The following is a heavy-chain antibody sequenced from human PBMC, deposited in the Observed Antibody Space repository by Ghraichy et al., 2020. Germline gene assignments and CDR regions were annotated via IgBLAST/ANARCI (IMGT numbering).Heavy chain of an antibody. CDR2: ISAYNGNT. J-gene: IGHJ6*02. CDR3: ARVVATIPWDYGMDV. Sequence: ASVKVSCKASGYTFTSYGISWVRPAPGQGLEWMGWISAYNGNTNNAQKLQGRVTMTTDTSTSTAYMELRSLRSDDTAVYYCARVVATIPWDYGMDVWGQGTTVTVSS. CDR1: GYTFTSYG. D-gene: IGHD5-12*01. V-gene: IGHV1-18*01.